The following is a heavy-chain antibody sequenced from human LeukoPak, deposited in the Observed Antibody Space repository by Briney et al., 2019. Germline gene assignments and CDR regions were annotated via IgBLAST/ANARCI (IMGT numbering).Heavy chain of an antibody. J-gene: IGHJ4*02. CDR3: ASGSSSVGY. CDR2: ISPNGTDI. CDR1: GFIFSDYY. D-gene: IGHD6-6*01. V-gene: IGHV3-11*01. Sequence: GGSLRLSCAAPGFIFSDYYMSWIRQSPGKGLKWISYISPNGTDIYSIDSVRGRFIISRDNAKNSLYLQMNSLRAEDTAVYYCASGSSSVGYWGQGTLVTVSP.